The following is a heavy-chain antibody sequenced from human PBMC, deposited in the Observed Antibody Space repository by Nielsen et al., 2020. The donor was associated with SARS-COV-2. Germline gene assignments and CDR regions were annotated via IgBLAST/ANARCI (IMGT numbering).Heavy chain of an antibody. Sequence: SETLSLTCNVSGGSIGTYFWNWIRQSPGKGLEWIGHIYYSGSTKYNPSLKSRVTISLDTSKNQFSLNLRSVTAADTAVYYCARLEDYYYYMDVWGKGTTVTVSS. V-gene: IGHV4-59*01. D-gene: IGHD2-15*01. CDR1: GGSIGTYF. J-gene: IGHJ6*03. CDR3: ARLEDYYYYMDV. CDR2: IYYSGST.